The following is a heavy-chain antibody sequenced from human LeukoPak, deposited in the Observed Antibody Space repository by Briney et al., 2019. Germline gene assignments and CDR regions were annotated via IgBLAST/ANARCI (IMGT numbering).Heavy chain of an antibody. CDR3: ARDSDSSGYYSISFDY. J-gene: IGHJ4*02. CDR1: GGSISSYY. CDR2: IYTSGST. Sequence: SETLSLTCTVSGGSISSYYWSRIRQPAGKGLEWIGRIYTSGSTNYNPSLKSRVTMSVDTSKNQFSLKLSSVTAADTAVYYCARDSDSSGYYSISFDYWGQGTLVTVSS. D-gene: IGHD3-22*01. V-gene: IGHV4-4*07.